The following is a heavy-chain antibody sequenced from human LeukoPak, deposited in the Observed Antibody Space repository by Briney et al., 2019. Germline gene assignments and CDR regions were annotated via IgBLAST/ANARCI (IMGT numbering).Heavy chain of an antibody. CDR1: GYTFTGYY. J-gene: IGHJ6*03. CDR3: ARGGYDFWSGSYYYYMDV. Sequence: ASVKVSCKASGYTFTGYYMHWVRQAPGQGLEWMGRINPNSGGTNYAQKFQGRVTMTRDTSISTAYMELGRLRSDDTAVYYCARGGYDFWSGSYYYYMDVWGKGTTVTVSS. CDR2: INPNSGGT. V-gene: IGHV1-2*06. D-gene: IGHD3-3*01.